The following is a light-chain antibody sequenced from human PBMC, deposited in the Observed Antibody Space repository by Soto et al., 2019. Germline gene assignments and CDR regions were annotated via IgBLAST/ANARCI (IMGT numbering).Light chain of an antibody. Sequence: EMVMTQSPATLSVSLGERATLSCRSSQSVSSNLAWYQQKPGQPPRLLIYDASTRATDIPARFTGSGSGTEFTLTISSLQSEDFAVYYCQQYTNWPPTWTFGQGTKVDIK. CDR3: QQYTNWPPTWT. CDR1: QSVSSN. CDR2: DAS. V-gene: IGKV3-15*01. J-gene: IGKJ1*01.